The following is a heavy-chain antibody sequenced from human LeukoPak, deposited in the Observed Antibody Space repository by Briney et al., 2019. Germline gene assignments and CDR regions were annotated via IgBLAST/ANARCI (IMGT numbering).Heavy chain of an antibody. CDR1: GFTVSSNY. Sequence: GGSLRLSCAASGFTVSSNYMSWVRQAPGKGLEWVSVIYSGGSTYYADSAKGRFTISRDNSKNTLYLQMNSLRAEDTAVYYCARDSRGYSGSSSFDYWGQGTLVTVSS. CDR2: IYSGGST. V-gene: IGHV3-53*01. D-gene: IGHD3-10*01. CDR3: ARDSRGYSGSSSFDY. J-gene: IGHJ4*02.